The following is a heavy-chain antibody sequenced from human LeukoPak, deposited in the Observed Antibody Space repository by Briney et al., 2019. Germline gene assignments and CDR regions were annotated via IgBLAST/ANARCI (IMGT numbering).Heavy chain of an antibody. D-gene: IGHD3-22*01. CDR1: GYTFTDYY. CDR2: INPNSGGT. Sequence: ASVKVSCKASGYTFTDYYIHWVRQAPGQGLEWMGWINPNSGGTNYAQKFQGRVTMTRDTSISTAYMELSSLRSEDTAVYYCARDLIPYYDSSGYWSLDYWGQGTLVTVSS. J-gene: IGHJ4*02. V-gene: IGHV1-2*02. CDR3: ARDLIPYYDSSGYWSLDY.